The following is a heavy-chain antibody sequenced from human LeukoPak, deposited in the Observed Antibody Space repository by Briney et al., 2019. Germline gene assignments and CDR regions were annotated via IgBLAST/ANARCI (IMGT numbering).Heavy chain of an antibody. Sequence: SQTLSLTCTVSGGSISSGGYYWSWIPQHPGKGLEWIGYIYYSGSTYYNPSLKSRVTISVDTSKNQFSLKLSSVTAADTAVYYCARDLASSGTWFDPWGQGTLVTVSS. CDR1: GGSISSGGYY. V-gene: IGHV4-31*03. CDR2: IYYSGST. CDR3: ARDLASSGTWFDP. J-gene: IGHJ5*02. D-gene: IGHD1-1*01.